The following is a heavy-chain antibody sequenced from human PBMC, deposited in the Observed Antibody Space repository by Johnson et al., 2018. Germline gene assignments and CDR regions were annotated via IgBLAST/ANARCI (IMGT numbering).Heavy chain of an antibody. V-gene: IGHV3-30*03. Sequence: QVQLVQSGGGVVQXGRSLRLXCAVSGLTLSRSIMHWVRQAPGKGLEWVALISHDESLKGYADSEKGRFTISRDISKNTLYLQMNSLRPEDTAVYYCAREGFSSGRAGVFDIWGQGTLVTVSS. CDR2: ISHDESLK. CDR1: GLTLSRSI. J-gene: IGHJ3*02. CDR3: AREGFSSGRAGVFDI. D-gene: IGHD6-19*01.